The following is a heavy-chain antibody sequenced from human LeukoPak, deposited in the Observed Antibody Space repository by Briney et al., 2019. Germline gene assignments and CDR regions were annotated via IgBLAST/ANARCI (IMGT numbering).Heavy chain of an antibody. CDR2: INPNRGAT. CDR1: GYTFTDYY. J-gene: IGHJ3*02. D-gene: IGHD2-2*01. Sequence: ASVKVSCKASGYTFTDYYMHWVRHAPGQGLEWTGRINPNRGATNYARKFQGRVTMTRDTSISTAYVELSRLRSDYTAVYYRARDGDLPGKPFDSWGQGTMVTVSS. CDR3: ARDGDLPGKPFDS. V-gene: IGHV1-2*06.